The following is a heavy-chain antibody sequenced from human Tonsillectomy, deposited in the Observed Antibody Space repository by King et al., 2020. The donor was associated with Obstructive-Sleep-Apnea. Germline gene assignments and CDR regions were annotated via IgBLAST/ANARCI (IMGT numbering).Heavy chain of an antibody. CDR2: IIGSGDTT. CDR1: GFTFSSYA. V-gene: IGHV3-23*04. J-gene: IGHJ3*02. Sequence: VQLVESGGGLVQPGGSLKLSCAASGFTFSSYAMNWVRQAPGGGLDWVSAIIGSGDTTYYADSVKGRFTISRDNSKTTLYLQMNNLRAEDTAIYYCAKFPTGNGDDSFNIWGQGTMVTVSS. CDR3: AKFPTGNGDDSFNI. D-gene: IGHD1-1*01.